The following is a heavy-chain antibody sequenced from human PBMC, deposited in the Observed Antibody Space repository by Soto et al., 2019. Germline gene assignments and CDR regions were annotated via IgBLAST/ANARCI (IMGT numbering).Heavy chain of an antibody. CDR1: GGSISSYY. CDR3: ARHNYGSGSTYFDY. V-gene: IGHV4-59*08. CDR2: IYYSGST. J-gene: IGHJ4*02. Sequence: QVQLQESGPGLVKPSETLSLTRTVSGGSISSYYWSWIRQPPGTGLEWIGYIYYSGSTNYNPSLKSRVTISVDTSKNQFSLKLNSMTAADTAVYYCARHNYGSGSTYFDYWGQGTLVTVSS. D-gene: IGHD3-10*01.